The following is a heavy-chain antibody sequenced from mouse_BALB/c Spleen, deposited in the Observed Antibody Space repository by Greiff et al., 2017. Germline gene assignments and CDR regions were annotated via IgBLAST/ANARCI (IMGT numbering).Heavy chain of an antibody. V-gene: IGHV1S135*01. CDR2: IDPYYGGT. D-gene: IGHD2-1*01. CDR3: ARGYGNYVGDAMDY. Sequence: VQLKESGPELEKPGASVKISCTASGFYFNGYNMHWVKQSHGQSLEWIGNIDPYYGGTRYNQKFKGKATLTVDKSSSTAYMQLKSLTSEDSAVYYGARGYGNYVGDAMDYWGQGTSVTVSS. CDR1: GFYFNGYN. J-gene: IGHJ4*01.